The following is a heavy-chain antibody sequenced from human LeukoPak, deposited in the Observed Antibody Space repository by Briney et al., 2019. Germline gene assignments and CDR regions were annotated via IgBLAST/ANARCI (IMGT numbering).Heavy chain of an antibody. CDR2: IYTSGST. D-gene: IGHD6-6*01. V-gene: IGHV4-61*02. CDR3: ARTKAARTEYFQH. Sequence: PSQTLSLTCTVSGGSISSGSYYWSWIRQPAGKGLEWIGRIYTSGSTNYNPSLKSRVTISVDTSKNQFSLKLSSVTAADTAVYYCARTKAARTEYFQHWGQGTLVTVSS. CDR1: GGSISSGSYY. J-gene: IGHJ1*01.